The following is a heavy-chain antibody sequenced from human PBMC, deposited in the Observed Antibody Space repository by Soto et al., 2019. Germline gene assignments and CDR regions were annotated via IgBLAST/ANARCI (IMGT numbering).Heavy chain of an antibody. V-gene: IGHV1-18*01. CDR2: ISAYTDNP. D-gene: IGHD2-2*01. CDR1: GYTFTNYS. J-gene: IGHJ5*02. Sequence: GASVKVSCKASGYTFTNYSVTWVRQAPGQGLEWMGWISAYTDNPNYAQKFQGRVTMTIDTSTTTAYMDLRSLTSDDTAVYYCARVIPGAEAWFGPWGQGTLVTVSS. CDR3: ARVIPGAEAWFGP.